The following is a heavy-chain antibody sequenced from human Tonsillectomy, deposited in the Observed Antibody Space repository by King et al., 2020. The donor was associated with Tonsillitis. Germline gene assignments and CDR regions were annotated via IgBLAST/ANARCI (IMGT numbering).Heavy chain of an antibody. CDR3: ARVPHSYCSSTSCYAGVWFDP. CDR1: GGPISSGGYS. D-gene: IGHD2-2*01. Sequence: VQLQESGPGLVKPSQTLSLTCAVSGGPISSGGYSWSWIRQPPGKGLEWIGYIYYSGSTYYNPSLKSRVTISVETSKNQFSLKLSSVTAADTAVYYCARVPHSYCSSTSCYAGVWFDPWGQGTLVTVSS. V-gene: IGHV4-30-4*07. J-gene: IGHJ5*02. CDR2: IYYSGST.